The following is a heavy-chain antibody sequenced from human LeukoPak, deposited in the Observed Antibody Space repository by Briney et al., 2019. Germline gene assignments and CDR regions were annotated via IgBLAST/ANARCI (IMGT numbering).Heavy chain of an antibody. Sequence: GASVKVSCKASGYTFTSYAMHWVRQAPGQRLEWMGWINAGNGNTKYSQKFQGRVTITRDTSASTAYMELCSLRSEDMAVYYCAFSDTAMAYGMDVWGQGTTVTVSS. CDR3: AFSDTAMAYGMDV. CDR1: GYTFTSYA. D-gene: IGHD5-18*01. J-gene: IGHJ6*02. CDR2: INAGNGNT. V-gene: IGHV1-3*01.